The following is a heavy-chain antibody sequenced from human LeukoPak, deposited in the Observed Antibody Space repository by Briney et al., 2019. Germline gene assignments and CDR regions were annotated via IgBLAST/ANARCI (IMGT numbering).Heavy chain of an antibody. CDR1: GYTFTSYD. Sequence: ASVKVSCKASGYTFTSYDINWVRQATGQGLEWMGWMNPNSGNTGYAQKFQGRVTITADKSTSTAYMELSSLRSEDTAVYYCARDSVPVVKSFDYWGQGTLVTVSS. J-gene: IGHJ4*02. CDR2: MNPNSGNT. V-gene: IGHV1-8*01. CDR3: ARDSVPVVKSFDY. D-gene: IGHD4-23*01.